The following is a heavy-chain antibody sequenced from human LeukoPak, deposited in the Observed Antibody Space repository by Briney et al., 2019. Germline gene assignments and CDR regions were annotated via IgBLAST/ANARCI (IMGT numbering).Heavy chain of an antibody. D-gene: IGHD6-6*01. CDR3: ARGMGLPVRPPNEGFLDY. J-gene: IGHJ4*02. CDR2: INPDGTST. V-gene: IGHV3-74*01. Sequence: GGSLRLSCAASGFTFSSNWMNWVRQAPGKGLMWVSRINPDGTSTTYADSVKGRFTISRDKFMNTLYLQMNSLRAEDTAVYYCARGMGLPVRPPNEGFLDYWGRGTLVTVSS. CDR1: GFTFSSNW.